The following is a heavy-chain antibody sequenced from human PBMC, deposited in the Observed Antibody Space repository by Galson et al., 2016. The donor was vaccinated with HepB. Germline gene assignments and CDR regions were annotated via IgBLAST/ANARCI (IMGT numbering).Heavy chain of an antibody. D-gene: IGHD2-15*01. V-gene: IGHV3-30*04. Sequence: SLRLSCAASGFTFSSFAMHWVRQTPGKGLEWVALISYDGSNKNHADSVKGRFTISRDNSKNTLYLQMNSLRPEDTAVYYCARDRLVGWGWLDPWGQGTLVTVSS. CDR3: ARDRLVGWGWLDP. CDR2: ISYDGSNK. J-gene: IGHJ5*02. CDR1: GFTFSSFA.